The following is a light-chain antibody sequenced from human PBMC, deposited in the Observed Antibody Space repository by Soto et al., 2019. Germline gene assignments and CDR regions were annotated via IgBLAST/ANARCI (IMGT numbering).Light chain of an antibody. J-gene: IGKJ2*01. Sequence: LMTQSPATLSVSPGERATLSCRASQSVGTNVAWYQQKPGQAPRLLIYRASTRVTAFPARFSGSGSGTEFTLTISSLQSEDFAVYYCQHYGTSLYTFGQGTKVDIK. V-gene: IGKV3-15*01. CDR3: QHYGTSLYT. CDR2: RAS. CDR1: QSVGTN.